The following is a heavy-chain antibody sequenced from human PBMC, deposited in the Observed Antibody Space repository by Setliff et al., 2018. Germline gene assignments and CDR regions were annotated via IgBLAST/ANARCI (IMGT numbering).Heavy chain of an antibody. V-gene: IGHV1-69*10. CDR2: INPKNGGA. CDR3: ARAQSWSGGPYYFDN. D-gene: IGHD3-3*01. CDR1: GGTFSSYA. Sequence: ASVKVSCKASGGTFSSYAISWVRQAPGQVLEWMGVINPKNGGATYPQNIQGRVTMTRDTSMSTVYMELSSLRVEDTAVYYCARAQSWSGGPYYFDNWGQGTLVTVSS. J-gene: IGHJ4*02.